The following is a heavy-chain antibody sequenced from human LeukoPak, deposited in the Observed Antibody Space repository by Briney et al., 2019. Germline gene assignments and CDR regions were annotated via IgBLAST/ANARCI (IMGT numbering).Heavy chain of an antibody. CDR3: ATTLNVATAGYF. D-gene: IGHD6-13*01. CDR2: VQQEGSEK. J-gene: IGHJ4*02. CDR1: GFTFGPYT. V-gene: IGHV3-7*01. Sequence: GGSLRLSCAASGFTFGPYTMNWVRQAPGKGLEWVANVQQEGSEKYNLDSVKGRFTISRDNAKNSVYLQMNSLRAEDTATYYCATTLNVATAGYFWGQGTVVTVSS.